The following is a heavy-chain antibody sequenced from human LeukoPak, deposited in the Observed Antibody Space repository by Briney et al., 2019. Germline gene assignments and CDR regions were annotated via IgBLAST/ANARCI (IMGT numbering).Heavy chain of an antibody. Sequence: GGSLRLSCAASGFTLSCYSMSWVRQAPGKGLEWVSDIRGNGGGAYYADSVKGRFTISRDNSKNTLYLQMNSLRAEDTAVYYCARHFGVVTFDYWGQGTLVTVSS. D-gene: IGHD3-3*01. V-gene: IGHV3-23*01. CDR1: GFTLSCYS. J-gene: IGHJ4*02. CDR3: ARHFGVVTFDY. CDR2: IRGNGGGA.